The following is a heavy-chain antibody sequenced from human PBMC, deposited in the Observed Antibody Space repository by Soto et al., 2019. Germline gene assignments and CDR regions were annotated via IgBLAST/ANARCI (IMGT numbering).Heavy chain of an antibody. CDR3: ARGVTGYNYGSTGMDV. Sequence: PGGSLRLSCAASGFTFSIYGMHWVRQAPGKGLEWVSSINSDGYIYYADSVRGRFTISRDNAKNSLYLQMISLRAEDTALYYCARGVTGYNYGSTGMDVWGQGTTVTVSS. V-gene: IGHV3-21*01. D-gene: IGHD5-18*01. CDR1: GFTFSIYG. J-gene: IGHJ6*02. CDR2: INSDGYI.